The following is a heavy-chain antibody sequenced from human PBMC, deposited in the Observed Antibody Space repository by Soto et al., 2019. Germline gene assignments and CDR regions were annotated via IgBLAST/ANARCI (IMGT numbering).Heavy chain of an antibody. CDR1: GFTFSSYA. V-gene: IGHV3-30*04. CDR2: ISYDGSNK. D-gene: IGHD6-13*01. Sequence: GGSLRLSCAASGFTFSSYAMHWVRQAPGKGLEWVAVISYDGSNKYYADSVKGRFTISRDNSKNTLYLQMNSLRAEDTAVYYCARDQSSSSWYQHWGQGTLVTVSS. J-gene: IGHJ1*01. CDR3: ARDQSSSSWYQH.